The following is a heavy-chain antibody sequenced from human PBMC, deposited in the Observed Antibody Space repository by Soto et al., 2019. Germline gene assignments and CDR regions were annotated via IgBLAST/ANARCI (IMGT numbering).Heavy chain of an antibody. V-gene: IGHV3-7*01. D-gene: IGHD6-13*01. CDR1: GVTFSSYW. CDR2: IKQDGGEK. J-gene: IGHJ5*02. CDR3: ARRYSSSWSGFDP. Sequence: GGSLRLSCAASGVTFSSYWMSWVRQAPGKGLEWVANIKQDGGEKYYVDSVKGRFAISRDNAKNSLYLQMNSLRVEDTALYYCARRYSSSWSGFDPWGQGTLVTVSS.